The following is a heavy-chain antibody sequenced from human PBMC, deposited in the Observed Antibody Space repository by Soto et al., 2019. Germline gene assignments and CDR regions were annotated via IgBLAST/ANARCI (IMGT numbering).Heavy chain of an antibody. CDR1: GIIFDDYA. CDR3: GKDLGSATVTAIHY. D-gene: IGHD2-21*02. J-gene: IGHJ4*02. CDR2: ISWNSGRI. Sequence: EVQLVESGGGLVQPGRSLRLSCAASGIIFDDYAMHWVRQAPGKGLEWVSSISWNSGRIGYADSVKGRFTISRDNAKSSLYLQMNSLRAEDTALYYCGKDLGSATVTAIHYRGQGILVTVSS. V-gene: IGHV3-9*01.